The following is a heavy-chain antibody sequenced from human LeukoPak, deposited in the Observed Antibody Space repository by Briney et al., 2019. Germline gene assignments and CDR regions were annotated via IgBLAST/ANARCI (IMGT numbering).Heavy chain of an antibody. CDR3: TTAQLYSGIWYGRDY. V-gene: IGHV3-66*01. CDR1: GFTVSSNY. J-gene: IGHJ4*02. Sequence: GGSLRLSCAASGFTVSSNYMSWVRQAPGKGLECISVFYSGGDTYYADSVKGRFTISRDNSKNMVYLQMNNLRAEDTAVYYCTTAQLYSGIWYGRDYWGQGTLVTVSS. CDR2: FYSGGDT. D-gene: IGHD6-13*01.